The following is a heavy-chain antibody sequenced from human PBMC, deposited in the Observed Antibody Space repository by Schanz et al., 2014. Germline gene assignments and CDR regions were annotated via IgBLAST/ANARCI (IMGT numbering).Heavy chain of an antibody. J-gene: IGHJ5*02. CDR1: GFTVNTNY. CDR2: ISTGRYL. D-gene: IGHD3-16*01. V-gene: IGHV3-53*01. CDR3: VRWGAS. Sequence: EVQLVESGGGLIQPGGSLRLSCAVSGFTVNTNYMSWVRQAPGKGLEWVSFISTGRYLYYADSVKGRFTISRDNTKNSVFLQMSSLRVEDTAVYYCVRWGASWGQGTLVTVSS.